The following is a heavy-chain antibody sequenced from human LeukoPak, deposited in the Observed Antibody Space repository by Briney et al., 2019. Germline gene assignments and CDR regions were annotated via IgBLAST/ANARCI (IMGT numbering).Heavy chain of an antibody. CDR3: AILDTAMVNSGWKIDY. D-gene: IGHD5-18*01. CDR2: INHSGST. J-gene: IGHJ4*02. Sequence: SETLSLTCAVYGGSFSGYYWSWIRQPPGKGLEWIGEINHSGSTNYNPSLKSRVTISVDTSKNQFSLKLSSVTAADTAVYYCAILDTAMVNSGWKIDYWGQGTLVTVSS. CDR1: GGSFSGYY. V-gene: IGHV4-34*01.